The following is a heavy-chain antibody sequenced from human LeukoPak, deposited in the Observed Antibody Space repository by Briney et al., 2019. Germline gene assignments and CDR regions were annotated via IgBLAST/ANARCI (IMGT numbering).Heavy chain of an antibody. CDR1: GDSVSSNSAA. Sequence: SQTLSLTCAISGDSVSSNSAAWNWIRQSPSRGLEWLGRTYYRSKWYNDYAVSVKSRITINPDTSKNQFSLQLNSATPEDTAVYYCAKRSGYSSSWYPPPPRIDWYFDLWGRGTLVTVSS. V-gene: IGHV6-1*01. CDR2: TYYRSKWYN. D-gene: IGHD6-13*01. CDR3: AKRSGYSSSWYPPPPRIDWYFDL. J-gene: IGHJ2*01.